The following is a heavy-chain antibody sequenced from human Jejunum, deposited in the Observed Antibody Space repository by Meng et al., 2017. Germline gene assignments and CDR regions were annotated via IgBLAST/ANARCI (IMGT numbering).Heavy chain of an antibody. Sequence: QVQRMQAGAEGKTPGAAVKVACKASGYSFSDYYMHWVRQAPGQGHQWMGQINPHNGDTHYAQKFQGRVTMTRDKSISTVYMELRRLTSDDTAVYFCARERGDSNSWNYWGQGTLVTVSS. CDR1: GYSFSDYY. D-gene: IGHD6-13*01. CDR3: ARERGDSNSWNY. V-gene: IGHV1-2*06. J-gene: IGHJ4*02. CDR2: INPHNGDT.